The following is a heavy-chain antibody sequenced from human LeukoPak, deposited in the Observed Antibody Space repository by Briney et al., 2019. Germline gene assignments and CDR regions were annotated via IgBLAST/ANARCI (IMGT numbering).Heavy chain of an antibody. CDR1: GFTFSASY. CDR3: TTDRGDPYYHSPYDAFDI. D-gene: IGHD1-26*01. V-gene: IGHV1-2*02. J-gene: IGHJ3*02. Sequence: ASVKVSCKASGFTFSASYIHWVRQGPGQGLEWVGWIDPNNGGANYAQRFQGRVTLTRDTSVTTAYMELSRLRSDDAAVYFCTTDRGDPYYHSPYDAFDIWGQGTMVTVSS. CDR2: IDPNNGGA.